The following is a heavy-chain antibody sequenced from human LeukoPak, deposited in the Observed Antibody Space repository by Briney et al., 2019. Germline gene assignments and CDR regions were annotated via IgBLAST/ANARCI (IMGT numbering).Heavy chain of an antibody. Sequence: PSETLSLTCAVYGGSFSGYYWSWIRQPPGKGLEWIGEINHSGSTNYNPSLKNRVTISVDTSKNQFSLKLSSVTAADTAVYYCARGRVASDYYYYGMDVWGQGTTVTVSS. CDR2: INHSGST. J-gene: IGHJ6*02. CDR3: ARGRVASDYYYYGMDV. D-gene: IGHD3-3*01. CDR1: GGSFSGYY. V-gene: IGHV4-34*01.